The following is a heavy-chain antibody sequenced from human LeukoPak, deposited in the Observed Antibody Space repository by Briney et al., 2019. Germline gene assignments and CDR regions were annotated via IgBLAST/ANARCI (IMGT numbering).Heavy chain of an antibody. CDR3: ARGLSQLEY. D-gene: IGHD2-2*01. J-gene: IGHJ4*02. CDR2: INHSGST. V-gene: IGHV4-34*01. CDR1: GGPFSGYY. Sequence: SETLSLTCAVYGGPFSGYYWSWIRQPPGKGLEWIGEINHSGSTNYNPSLKSRVTISVDTSKNQFSLKLSSVTTADTAVYYCARGLSQLEYWGQGTLVTVSS.